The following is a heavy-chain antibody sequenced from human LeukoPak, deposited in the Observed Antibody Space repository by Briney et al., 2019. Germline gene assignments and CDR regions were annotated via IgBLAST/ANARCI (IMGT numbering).Heavy chain of an antibody. J-gene: IGHJ4*02. CDR2: ISGSGGST. D-gene: IGHD2-21*01. CDR1: GFTFSSYA. Sequence: GGSLRLSCAASGFTFSSYAMSWVRQAPGKGLEWVLAISGSGGSTYYADSVKGRFTISRDNSKNTLYLQLNSLRAEDTAVYYCAKGILWSFDYWGQGTLVTVSS. V-gene: IGHV3-23*01. CDR3: AKGILWSFDY.